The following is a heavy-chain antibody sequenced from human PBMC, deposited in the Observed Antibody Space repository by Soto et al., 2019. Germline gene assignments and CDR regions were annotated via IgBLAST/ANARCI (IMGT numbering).Heavy chain of an antibody. V-gene: IGHV4-30-4*01. CDR2: IYYSGST. CDR1: GGSISSGDYY. Sequence: SETLSLTCTVSGGSISSGDYYWSWIRQPPGKGLEWIGYIYYSGSTYYNPSLKSRVTISVDTSKNQFSLKLSSVTAADTAVYYCARVGILTGYPPYYFDYWGQGTLVTVSS. CDR3: ARVGILTGYPPYYFDY. D-gene: IGHD3-9*01. J-gene: IGHJ4*02.